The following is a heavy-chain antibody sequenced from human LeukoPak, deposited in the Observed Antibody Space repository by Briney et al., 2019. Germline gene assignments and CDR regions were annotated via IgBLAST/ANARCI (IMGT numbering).Heavy chain of an antibody. J-gene: IGHJ4*02. Sequence: ASVKVSCKASGYTFTGYYMHWVRQAPGQGLEWMGWINPNSGGTNYAQKFQGRVTMTRDTSISTAYMELSRLRSDDTAVYYCARGAGSSGLVHYYWGQGTLVTVSS. D-gene: IGHD6-19*01. CDR3: ARGAGSSGLVHYY. CDR2: INPNSGGT. CDR1: GYTFTGYY. V-gene: IGHV1-2*02.